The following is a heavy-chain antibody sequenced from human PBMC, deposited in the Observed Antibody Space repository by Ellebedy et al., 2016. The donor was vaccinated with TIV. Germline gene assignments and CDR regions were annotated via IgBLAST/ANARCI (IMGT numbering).Heavy chain of an antibody. CDR2: ITSSSSTI. J-gene: IGHJ4*02. CDR3: ARAPTASVGPLDRY. Sequence: GESLKISCAASGFTFSSYSMNWVRQAPGRGLEWVSYITSSSSTIHYADSVKGRFTISRDNSNDTLYLQMHSLRPDDTGIYYCARAPTASVGPLDRYWGQGTLVTVSS. CDR1: GFTFSSYS. D-gene: IGHD1-26*01. V-gene: IGHV3-48*01.